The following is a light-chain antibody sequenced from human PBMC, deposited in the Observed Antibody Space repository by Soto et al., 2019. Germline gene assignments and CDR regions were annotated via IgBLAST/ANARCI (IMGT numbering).Light chain of an antibody. CDR2: GAA. CDR3: QQYNSYPQT. Sequence: EIVLTQSPATLSLSPGESATLSCRATRSVSSYLAWYQQKPGQAPRLLIYGAATRATGIPARFSGSGSGTDFTLTISSLQPEDFATYYCQQYNSYPQTFGQGTRLEIK. V-gene: IGKV3-15*01. CDR1: RSVSSY. J-gene: IGKJ5*01.